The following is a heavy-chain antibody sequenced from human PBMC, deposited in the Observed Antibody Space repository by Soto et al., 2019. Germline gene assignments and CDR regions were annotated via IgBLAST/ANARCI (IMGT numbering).Heavy chain of an antibody. J-gene: IGHJ6*02. CDR1: WYPCSNYW. CDR3: AASIFYYGMDV. Sequence: LKISCNGFWYPCSNYWIGWVRQMPGKGPEWMGIIYPGDSDTKYNPSFQGQVTISADKSITTTYLQWSSLKASDTAIYYCAASIFYYGMDVWGQGTTVTVSS. CDR2: IYPGDSDT. V-gene: IGHV5-51*01.